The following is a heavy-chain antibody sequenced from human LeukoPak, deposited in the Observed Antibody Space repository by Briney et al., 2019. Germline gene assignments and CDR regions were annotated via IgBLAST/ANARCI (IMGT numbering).Heavy chain of an antibody. J-gene: IGHJ4*02. D-gene: IGHD6-25*01. CDR3: ASHWSSAWFGY. Sequence: GESLKISCRTSGYSFTNYWIGWVRQMPGKGLEWLGNINPANSDITNSPSFQGQVTLSADKSISTAYLQWSSLKASDTAIYYSASHWSSAWFGYWGQGTQVTVSP. CDR2: INPANSDI. V-gene: IGHV5-51*01. CDR1: GYSFTNYW.